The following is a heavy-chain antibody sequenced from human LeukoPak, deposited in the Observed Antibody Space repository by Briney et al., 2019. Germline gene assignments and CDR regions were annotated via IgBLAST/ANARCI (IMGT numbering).Heavy chain of an antibody. CDR2: IYYSGST. V-gene: IGHV4-59*01. CDR1: GGSISSYY. CDR3: ARVGGYQAYFDY. J-gene: IGHJ4*02. D-gene: IGHD1-26*01. Sequence: SETLSLTCTVSGGSISSYYWSWIRQPPGKGLEWIGYIYYSGSTNYNPSLKSRVTISVDTSKNQFSLKLNSVTAADTAVYYCARVGGYQAYFDYWGQGTLVTVSS.